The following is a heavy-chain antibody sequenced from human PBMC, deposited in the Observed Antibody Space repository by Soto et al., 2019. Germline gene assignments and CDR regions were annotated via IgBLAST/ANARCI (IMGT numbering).Heavy chain of an antibody. D-gene: IGHD1-26*01. CDR2: ISYDGSNK. CDR1: GFTFSSYA. Sequence: QVQLVESGGGVVQPGRSLRLSCAASGFTFSSYAMHWVRQAPGKGLEWVAVISYDGSNKYYADSVKGRFTISRDNSKNTLYLQMNSLRAEDTAVYYCARGRSGSYYYYYGMDVW. CDR3: ARGRSGSYYYYYGMDV. J-gene: IGHJ6*01. V-gene: IGHV3-30-3*01.